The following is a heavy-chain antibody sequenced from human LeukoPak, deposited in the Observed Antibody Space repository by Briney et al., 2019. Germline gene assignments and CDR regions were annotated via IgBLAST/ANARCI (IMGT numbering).Heavy chain of an antibody. CDR1: GGSISSGDYY. J-gene: IGHJ4*02. V-gene: IGHV4-30-4*01. CDR2: IYCSGST. Sequence: SETLSLTCTVSGGSISSGDYYWSWIRQPPGKGLEWIGYIYCSGSTYYTPSLRGRVTISVDTSKNQFSLNLSSVTAADTAVYYCARGYSLDYWGQGTLVTVSS. D-gene: IGHD5-18*01. CDR3: ARGYSLDY.